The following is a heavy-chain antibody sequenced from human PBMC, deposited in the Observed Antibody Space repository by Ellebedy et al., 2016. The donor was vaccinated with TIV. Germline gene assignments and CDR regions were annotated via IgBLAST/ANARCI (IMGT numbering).Heavy chain of an antibody. D-gene: IGHD3-10*01. V-gene: IGHV3-64D*06. J-gene: IGHJ4*02. Sequence: GGSLRLSXSASGFSFSSYAMHWVRQAPGKGLEYLSGISSDGGSTYYADSVKGRFTISRDNSKNTLYLQMSSLRVEDMAVYCCVKGQGYYGSGTYEALDYWGQGTLVTVSS. CDR2: ISSDGGST. CDR1: GFSFSSYA. CDR3: VKGQGYYGSGTYEALDY.